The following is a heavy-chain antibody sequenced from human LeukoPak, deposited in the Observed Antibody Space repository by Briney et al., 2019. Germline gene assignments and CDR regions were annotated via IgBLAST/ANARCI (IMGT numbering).Heavy chain of an antibody. D-gene: IGHD6-19*01. J-gene: IGHJ6*02. Sequence: GASVKVSCKASGYTFTSYGISWVRQAPGQGLEWMGWISAYNGNTNYAQKLQGRVTMTTDTSTSTAYMELRSLRSDDTAVYYCARARGGGSGWYRGIYYGMDVWGQGTTVTVSS. CDR3: ARARGGGSGWYRGIYYGMDV. V-gene: IGHV1-18*01. CDR1: GYTFTSYG. CDR2: ISAYNGNT.